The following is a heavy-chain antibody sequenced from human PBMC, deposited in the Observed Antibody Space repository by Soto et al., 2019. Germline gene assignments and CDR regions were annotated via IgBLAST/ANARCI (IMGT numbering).Heavy chain of an antibody. CDR3: AKLGTMGVFDN. CDR1: GFTFCSYA. J-gene: IGHJ4*02. Sequence: EVQLLESGGGLVQPGGSLRLSCAASGFTFCSYAMSWVRQAPGKGLEWLAGITFRGDNTYYADSVKGRFTLSRDNSRNRLDLQMNSLKVEDTALYYCAKLGTMGVFDNWGQGTLLTVSS. D-gene: IGHD1-26*01. CDR2: ITFRGDNT. V-gene: IGHV3-23*01.